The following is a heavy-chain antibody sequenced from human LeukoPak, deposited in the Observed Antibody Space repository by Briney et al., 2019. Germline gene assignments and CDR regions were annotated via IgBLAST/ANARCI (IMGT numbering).Heavy chain of an antibody. Sequence: SVKVSCKASGGTFSSYAISWVRQAPGQGLEWMGRIIPIFGTANYAQKFQGRVTITTDESTSTAYMELSSLRPEDTAVYYCARSGSYSPADFDYWGQGTLVTVSS. CDR2: IIPIFGTA. D-gene: IGHD1-26*01. CDR3: ARSGSYSPADFDY. J-gene: IGHJ4*02. V-gene: IGHV1-69*05. CDR1: GGTFSSYA.